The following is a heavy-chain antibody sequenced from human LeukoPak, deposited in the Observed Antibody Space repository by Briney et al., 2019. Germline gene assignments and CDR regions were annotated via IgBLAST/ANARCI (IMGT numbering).Heavy chain of an antibody. D-gene: IGHD2-2*01. CDR3: ASFRSSTSCSNAFDI. CDR2: ISSSSSYI. V-gene: IGHV3-21*01. J-gene: IGHJ3*02. CDR1: GFTFSSYS. Sequence: GGSLRLSCAASGFTFSSYSMNWVRQAPGKGLEWVSSISSSSSYIYYAESVKGRFTISRDNAKNSLYLQMNSLRAEDTAVYYCASFRSSTSCSNAFDIWGQGTMVTVSS.